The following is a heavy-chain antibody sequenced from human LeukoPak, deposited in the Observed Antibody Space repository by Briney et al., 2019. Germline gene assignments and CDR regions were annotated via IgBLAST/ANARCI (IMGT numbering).Heavy chain of an antibody. CDR2: TNHSGTT. V-gene: IGHV4-34*01. D-gene: IGHD3-22*01. CDR3: ASVDYDSSGYYFDY. CDR1: GGSFSGYY. Sequence: SETLSLTCAVYGGSFSGYYWSWLRQPPGKGLEWIGETNHSGTTNYNPSLKSRVTISVDTSKNQFSLKLSSVTAADTAVYYCASVDYDSSGYYFDYWGQGTLVTVSS. J-gene: IGHJ4*02.